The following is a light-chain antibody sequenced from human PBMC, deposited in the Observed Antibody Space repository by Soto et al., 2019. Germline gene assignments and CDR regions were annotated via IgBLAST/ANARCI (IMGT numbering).Light chain of an antibody. CDR1: SSNIGNNY. CDR3: GTWDSSLSSWV. J-gene: IGLJ3*02. CDR2: ENN. Sequence: QSVLPRPPSVSAAPGQKVTISCSGSSSNIGNNYVSWYQQLPGTAPKLLIYENNKRPSGIPDRFSGSKSGTSATLGITGLQTGDEADYYCGTWDSSLSSWVFGGGTKVTVL. V-gene: IGLV1-51*02.